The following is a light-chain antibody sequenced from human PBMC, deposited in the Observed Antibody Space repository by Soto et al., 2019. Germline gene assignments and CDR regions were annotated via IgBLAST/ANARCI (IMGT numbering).Light chain of an antibody. J-gene: IGKJ1*01. CDR2: GAS. CDR3: QQYGSSPTT. CDR1: QSVSSIY. Sequence: EIGLTQSPGTLSLSPGERATLSCRASQSVSSIYLAWYQQKPGQAPRLLIYGASSRATGIPDRFSGSGSGTDFTLTISRLAAEDFAVYYCQQYGSSPTTFGQGTKVEIK. V-gene: IGKV3-20*01.